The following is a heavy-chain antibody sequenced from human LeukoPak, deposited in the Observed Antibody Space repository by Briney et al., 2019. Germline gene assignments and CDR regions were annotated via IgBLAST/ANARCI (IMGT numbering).Heavy chain of an antibody. J-gene: IGHJ4*02. CDR3: ARAMSIAARLQTIFDY. CDR1: GGSITSNSYY. D-gene: IGHD6-6*01. CDR2: ITYSGST. Sequence: SETLSLTCTVSGGSITSNSYYWGWIRQPPGKGLEWIGSITYSGSTYYNPSLKRRVTISIDTSKNHFSLNLTSVTAADTAVYYCARAMSIAARLQTIFDYWGQGTLVTVSS. V-gene: IGHV4-39*02.